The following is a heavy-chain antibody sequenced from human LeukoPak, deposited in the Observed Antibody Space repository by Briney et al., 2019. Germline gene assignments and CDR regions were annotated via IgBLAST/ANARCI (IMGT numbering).Heavy chain of an antibody. CDR2: IYYSGST. Sequence: SETLSLTCTVSAGSISSYYWSWIRQPPGKGLEWIGYIYYSGSTNYNPSLKSRVTISVDTSKNQFSLKLSSVTAADTAVYYCARGGAGVVVVAATLGAFDIWGQGTMVTVSS. CDR1: AGSISSYY. V-gene: IGHV4-59*01. CDR3: ARGGAGVVVVAATLGAFDI. J-gene: IGHJ3*02. D-gene: IGHD2-15*01.